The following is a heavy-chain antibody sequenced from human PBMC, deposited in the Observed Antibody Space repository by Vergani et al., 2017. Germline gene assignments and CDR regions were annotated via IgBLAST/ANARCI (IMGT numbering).Heavy chain of an antibody. J-gene: IGHJ6*03. CDR3: AKEGGDDFWSGSASVPYYMDV. CDR1: GYTFSSYA. Sequence: VQLVQSGAEVKKPGASVKVSCKASGYTFSSYAMSWVRQAPGKGLEWVSAISGSGGSTYYADSVKGRFTISRDNSKNTLYLQMNSLRAEDTAVYYCAKEGGDDFWSGSASVPYYMDVWGKGTTVTVSS. V-gene: IGHV3-23*04. D-gene: IGHD3-3*01. CDR2: ISGSGGST.